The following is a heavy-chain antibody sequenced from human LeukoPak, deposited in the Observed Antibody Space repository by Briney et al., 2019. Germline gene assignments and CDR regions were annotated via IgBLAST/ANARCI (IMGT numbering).Heavy chain of an antibody. D-gene: IGHD1-14*01. Sequence: ASVKVSCKASGGTFSSYAISWVRQAPGQGLEWMGGIIPIFGTADYAQKFQGRVTITTGESTSTAYMELSSLRSEDTAVYYCALHPGSRPPFPSGDYWGQGTLVTVSS. CDR1: GGTFSSYA. V-gene: IGHV1-69*05. CDR2: IIPIFGTA. CDR3: ALHPGSRPPFPSGDY. J-gene: IGHJ4*02.